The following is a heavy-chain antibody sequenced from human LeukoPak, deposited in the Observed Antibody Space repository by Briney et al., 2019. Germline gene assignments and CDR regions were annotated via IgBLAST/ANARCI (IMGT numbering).Heavy chain of an antibody. Sequence: SGGSLRLSCAASGFTFSTYAMSWVRQAPGKGLEWVSGISDSGGSTYYADSVKGRFTISRDNAKNSLYLQMNSLRAEDTAVYYCARDKPVLRTMAYHDYWGQGTLVTVSS. CDR1: GFTFSTYA. D-gene: IGHD3-10*01. V-gene: IGHV3-23*01. CDR2: ISDSGGST. CDR3: ARDKPVLRTMAYHDY. J-gene: IGHJ4*02.